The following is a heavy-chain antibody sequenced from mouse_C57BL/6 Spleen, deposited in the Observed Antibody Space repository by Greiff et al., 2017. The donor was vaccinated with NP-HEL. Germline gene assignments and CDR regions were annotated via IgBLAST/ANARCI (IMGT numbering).Heavy chain of an antibody. CDR1: GYAFSSSW. D-gene: IGHD2-2*01. CDR3: ARGSTMVTTAY. Sequence: QVQLQQSGPELVKPGASVKISCKASGYAFSSSWMNWVKQRPGKGLEWIGRIYPGGGDTNYNGKFKGKATLTADKSSSTAYMQLSSLTSEDSAVYFSARGSTMVTTAYWGQGTLVTVSA. J-gene: IGHJ3*01. V-gene: IGHV1-82*01. CDR2: IYPGGGDT.